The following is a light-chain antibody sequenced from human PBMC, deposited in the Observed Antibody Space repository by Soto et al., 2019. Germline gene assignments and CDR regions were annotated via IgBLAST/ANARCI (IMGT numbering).Light chain of an antibody. J-gene: IGKJ2*01. CDR2: AAS. V-gene: IGKV1-39*01. CDR1: QNINKY. Sequence: DIQMTQSPSSLSASVGDRVTITCRASQNINKYVNWYQQKPGKAPKLLIYAASTLQSGVPSRFSGRATGTDFTLTISSLQPEDFATYFWHQSYSPPHTFGQGTKLEIK. CDR3: HQSYSPPHT.